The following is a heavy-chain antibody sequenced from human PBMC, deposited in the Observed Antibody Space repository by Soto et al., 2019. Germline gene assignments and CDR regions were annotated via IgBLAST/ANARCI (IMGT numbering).Heavy chain of an antibody. Sequence: SGTLSLTCTVSGGSISSGGYYWSWIRQRPEKGLEWIGYIYYSGIAYSNPSLKSRVTISVDTSNNQFSLKLSSVTAADTAVYYCARAYCSNDICYAFDYWGQGSLVPVSS. CDR1: GGSISSGGYY. CDR2: IYYSGIA. D-gene: IGHD2-8*01. J-gene: IGHJ4*02. CDR3: ARAYCSNDICYAFDY. V-gene: IGHV4-31*03.